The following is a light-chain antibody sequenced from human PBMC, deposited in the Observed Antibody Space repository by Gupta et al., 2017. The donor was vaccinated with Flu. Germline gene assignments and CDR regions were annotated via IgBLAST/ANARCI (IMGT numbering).Light chain of an antibody. Sequence: QSGLTQPASVSGSPGQSITILCTGTSLDIGTDNYVSWYQQHPGKAPKLMIYEVTNRPSGVSDRFSGSKFGNTASLTISGLQGEDEAHYYCTSFTTSSTWVFGGGTKLTVL. J-gene: IGLJ3*02. V-gene: IGLV2-14*03. CDR1: SLDIGTDNY. CDR3: TSFTTSSTWV. CDR2: EVT.